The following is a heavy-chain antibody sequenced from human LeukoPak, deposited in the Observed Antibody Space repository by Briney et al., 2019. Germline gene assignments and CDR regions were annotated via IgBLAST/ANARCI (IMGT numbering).Heavy chain of an antibody. CDR3: ARDIAARRFDC. J-gene: IGHJ4*02. V-gene: IGHV3-33*01. CDR2: IWYDGSDK. Sequence: GGSLRLSCAASGFTFRNHGKHWVRQAPGKGLEWVAVIWYDGSDKYYGDSVKGRFTISRDNSKNMLFLQMDSLRAEDTAVYYCARDIAARRFDCWGQGTLVTVSS. D-gene: IGHD6-6*01. CDR1: GFTFRNHG.